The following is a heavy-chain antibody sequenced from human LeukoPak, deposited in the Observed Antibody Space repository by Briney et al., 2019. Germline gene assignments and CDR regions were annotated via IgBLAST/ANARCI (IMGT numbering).Heavy chain of an antibody. D-gene: IGHD3-16*01. V-gene: IGHV4-31*03. J-gene: IGHJ4*02. Sequence: SQTLSLTCTVSGGSISSGGYYWSWIRQHPGKGLEWIGYIYYSGSTYYNPSLKSRVTISVDTSKNQFSLKLSSVTAADTAVYYCARSAVGGVDYWGQGTLVTVSS. CDR1: GGSISSGGYY. CDR2: IYYSGST. CDR3: ARSAVGGVDY.